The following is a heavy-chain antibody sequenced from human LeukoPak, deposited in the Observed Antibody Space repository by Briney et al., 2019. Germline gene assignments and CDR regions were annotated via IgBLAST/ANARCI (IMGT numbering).Heavy chain of an antibody. V-gene: IGHV1-69*13. D-gene: IGHD6-13*01. J-gene: IGHJ4*02. CDR3: ARDGYRGSPGGY. CDR1: GGTFSSYA. Sequence: GASVTVSCKASGGTFSSYAISWVRQAPGQGLEWMGGIIPIFGTANYAQKFQGRVTITADESTSTAYMELSSLRSEDTAVYYCARDGYRGSPGGYWGQGTLVTVSS. CDR2: IIPIFGTA.